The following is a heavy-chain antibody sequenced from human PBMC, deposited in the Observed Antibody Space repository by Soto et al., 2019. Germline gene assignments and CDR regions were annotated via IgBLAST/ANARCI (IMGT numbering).Heavy chain of an antibody. Sequence: QVQLVESGGGVVQPGRSLRLSCAASGFTFSSYGMHWVRQAPGKGLEWVAVISYDGSNKYYADSVKGRFTISRDNSKNTLYLKLSSLRAEDTAVYYGAKDGGCGGDCYPGYWGQGTLVTVSS. D-gene: IGHD2-21*02. CDR3: AKDGGCGGDCYPGY. CDR2: ISYDGSNK. V-gene: IGHV3-30*18. CDR1: GFTFSSYG. J-gene: IGHJ4*02.